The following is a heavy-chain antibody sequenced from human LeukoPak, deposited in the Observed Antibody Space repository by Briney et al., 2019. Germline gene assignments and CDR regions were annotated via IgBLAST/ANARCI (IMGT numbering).Heavy chain of an antibody. Sequence: GGSLRLSCAASGFTFSNYWMSWVRQAQGKGLEWVANIKQDGSEKFYVDSVKGRFTISRDNAKKSLYLQMNSLRVEDTAVYYCARVQGSSGPGIFEYWGQGTLVTVSS. V-gene: IGHV3-7*01. CDR1: GFTFSNYW. CDR3: ARVQGSSGPGIFEY. D-gene: IGHD6-19*01. CDR2: IKQDGSEK. J-gene: IGHJ4*02.